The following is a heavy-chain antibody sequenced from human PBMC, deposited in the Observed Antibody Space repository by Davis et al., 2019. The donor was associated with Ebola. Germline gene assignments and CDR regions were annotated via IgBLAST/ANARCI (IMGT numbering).Heavy chain of an antibody. J-gene: IGHJ4*02. D-gene: IGHD2-15*01. CDR3: ARDCSGGSCYSGFDY. V-gene: IGHV3-21*01. Sequence: GESLKISCAASGFTFSSYSMNWVRQAPGKGLEWVSSISSSSSSYIYYADSVKGRFTISRDNAKNSLYLQMNSLRAEDTAVYYCARDCSGGSCYSGFDYWGQGTLVTVSS. CDR1: GFTFSSYS. CDR2: ISSSSSSYI.